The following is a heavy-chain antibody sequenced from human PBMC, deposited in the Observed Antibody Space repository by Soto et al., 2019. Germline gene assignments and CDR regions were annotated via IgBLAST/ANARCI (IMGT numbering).Heavy chain of an antibody. CDR1: GYTFTSYG. CDR3: ARDVGYGLIDY. J-gene: IGHJ4*02. V-gene: IGHV1-18*01. CDR2: INAYNGNT. D-gene: IGHD5-18*01. Sequence: QVQLVQSGAEVKKPGASVKVSCKASGYTFTSYGISWVRQAPGQGLEWMGWINAYNGNTNYAQKLKGGXTXTXXTSTSTAYMELRSLRSDDTAVYYCARDVGYGLIDYWGQGTLVTVSS.